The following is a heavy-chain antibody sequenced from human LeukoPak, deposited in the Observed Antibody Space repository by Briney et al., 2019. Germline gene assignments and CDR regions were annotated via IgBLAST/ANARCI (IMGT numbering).Heavy chain of an antibody. D-gene: IGHD1/OR15-1a*01. Sequence: PGGSLRLSCAASGFTFSSFSMIWVRQAPRKGLEWVSSTSSNGAYTFYAQPAKGRFTIPRDNAKNSLFLEMNSLRAEDTAMYYCAKGTKPVMTIPDYWGQGILVTVSS. V-gene: IGHV3-21*04. CDR2: TSSNGAYT. CDR3: AKGTKPVMTIPDY. J-gene: IGHJ4*02. CDR1: GFTFSSFS.